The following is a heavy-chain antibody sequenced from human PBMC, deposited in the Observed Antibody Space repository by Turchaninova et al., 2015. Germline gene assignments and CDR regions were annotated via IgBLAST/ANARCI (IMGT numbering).Heavy chain of an antibody. V-gene: IGHV3-30*04. CDR1: VFHGEG. CDR3: ARGSFYYDSGTAGGTFDI. CDR2: STDEGSNK. D-gene: IGHD3-22*01. J-gene: IGHJ3*02. Sequence: QVPLGDSGGGVVKPGSLLGLSCASPVFHGEGMDGGGQGRGKGVEWVSLSTDEGSNKHYAVSVKGRFTISRDNSKNTLYLQMYSLEAEDTAVYYCARGSFYYDSGTAGGTFDIWGQGTMVTVSS.